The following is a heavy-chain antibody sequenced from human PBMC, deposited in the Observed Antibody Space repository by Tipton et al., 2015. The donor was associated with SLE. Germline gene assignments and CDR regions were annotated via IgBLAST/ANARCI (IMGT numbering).Heavy chain of an antibody. V-gene: IGHV3-23*01. Sequence: SLRLSCAASGFTFSIYAMNWVRQAPGKGLEWVSGICGSGGSTYYADSVKGRFTISRDNSKNTLYLQMNSLRVEDTAVYYCAKVGQQLVTGHFDYWGQGSLVTVSS. CDR2: ICGSGGST. J-gene: IGHJ4*02. CDR1: GFTFSIYA. CDR3: AKVGQQLVTGHFDY. D-gene: IGHD6-13*01.